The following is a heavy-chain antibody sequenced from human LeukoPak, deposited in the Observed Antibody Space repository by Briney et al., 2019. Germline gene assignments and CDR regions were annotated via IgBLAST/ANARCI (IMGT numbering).Heavy chain of an antibody. Sequence: GFLRLSCAASGFTFSSYAMHWVRQAPGKGLEWVAVISYDGSNKYYADSVKGRFTISRDNSKNTLYLQMNSLRAEDTAVYYCARDGIAVAGPYYFDYWGQGTLVTVSS. V-gene: IGHV3-30-3*01. J-gene: IGHJ4*02. D-gene: IGHD6-19*01. CDR1: GFTFSSYA. CDR2: ISYDGSNK. CDR3: ARDGIAVAGPYYFDY.